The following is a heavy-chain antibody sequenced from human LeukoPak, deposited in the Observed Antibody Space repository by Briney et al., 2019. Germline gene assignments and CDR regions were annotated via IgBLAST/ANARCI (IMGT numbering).Heavy chain of an antibody. CDR1: GFTFSSYS. CDR2: ISSSSSYI. V-gene: IGHV3-21*01. CDR3: ARDPRYCSSTSCYPPHNWFDP. J-gene: IGHJ5*02. Sequence: GESLRLSCAASGFTFSSYSMNWVRQAPGKGLEWVSSISSSSSYIYYADSVKGRFTISRDNAKNSLYLQMNSLRAEDTAVYYCARDPRYCSSTSCYPPHNWFDPWGQGTLVTVSS. D-gene: IGHD2-2*01.